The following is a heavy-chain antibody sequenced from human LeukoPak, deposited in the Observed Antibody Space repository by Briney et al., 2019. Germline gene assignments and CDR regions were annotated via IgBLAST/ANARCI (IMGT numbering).Heavy chain of an antibody. Sequence: GGSLRLSCAASGFTFSSYGMHWVRQAPGKGLEWEAVISYDGSNKYYADSVKGRFTIPRDNSKNTLYLQMNSLRAEDTAVYYCAKGGPALAARHLYYFDYWGQGTLVTVSS. CDR2: ISYDGSNK. V-gene: IGHV3-30*18. CDR3: AKGGPALAARHLYYFDY. D-gene: IGHD6-6*01. CDR1: GFTFSSYG. J-gene: IGHJ4*02.